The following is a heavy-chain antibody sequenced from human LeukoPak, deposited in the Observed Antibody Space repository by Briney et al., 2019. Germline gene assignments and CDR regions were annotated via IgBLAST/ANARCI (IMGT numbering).Heavy chain of an antibody. CDR1: GFTFSRNA. V-gene: IGHV3-23*01. D-gene: IGHD2-2*01. CDR2: ISGSGGST. J-gene: IGHJ4*02. CDR3: GKGDLGYCSSSSCNDY. Sequence: GGSLRLSCAASGFTFSRNAMSWVRQAPGKGLEWVSAISGSGGSTYYADSVKGRFTISRDNSKNTLYPQMNSLRAEDTAVYYCGKGDLGYCSSSSCNDYWGQGTLVTVSS.